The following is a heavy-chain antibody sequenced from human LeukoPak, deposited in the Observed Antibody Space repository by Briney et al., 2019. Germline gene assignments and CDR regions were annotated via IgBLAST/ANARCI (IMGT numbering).Heavy chain of an antibody. CDR2: INHSGST. CDR1: GGSFSGYY. Sequence: SETLSLTCAVYGGSFSGYYWSWIRQPPGKGLEWIGEINHSGSTNYNPSLKSRVTISVDTSKNQFSLKLSSVTAADTAVYHCARGANQQLDLFDYWRQGTLVTVSS. D-gene: IGHD6-13*01. V-gene: IGHV4-34*01. CDR3: ARGANQQLDLFDY. J-gene: IGHJ4*02.